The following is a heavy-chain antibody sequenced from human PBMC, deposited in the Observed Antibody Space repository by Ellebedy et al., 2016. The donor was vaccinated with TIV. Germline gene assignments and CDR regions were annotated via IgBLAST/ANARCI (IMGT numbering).Heavy chain of an antibody. J-gene: IGHJ4*02. CDR3: VKLDSSGFYYGRLDY. D-gene: IGHD3-22*01. CDR2: IIAGGDST. V-gene: IGHV3-23*01. CDR1: GFTFSGHA. Sequence: GGSLRLSCAASGFTFSGHAMSWVRQPPGKGLEWVSGIIAGGDSTHYVDSVKGRFTISRDNSKKTLYLQMHSLRAEDTAVYYCVKLDSSGFYYGRLDYWGQGTLVTVSS.